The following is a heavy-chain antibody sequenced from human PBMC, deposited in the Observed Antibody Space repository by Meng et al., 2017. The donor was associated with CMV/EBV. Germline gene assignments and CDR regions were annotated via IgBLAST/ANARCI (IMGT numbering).Heavy chain of an antibody. CDR1: GFTFSSYA. Sequence: GGSLRLSCAASGFTFSSYAMSWVRQAPGKGLEWVSAISGSGGSTYYADSVKGRFTISRDNSKNTLYLRMNSLRAEDTAVYYCAKRPFSYSSSPYWGQGTLVTVSS. V-gene: IGHV3-23*01. D-gene: IGHD6-6*01. CDR2: ISGSGGST. CDR3: AKRPFSYSSSPY. J-gene: IGHJ4*02.